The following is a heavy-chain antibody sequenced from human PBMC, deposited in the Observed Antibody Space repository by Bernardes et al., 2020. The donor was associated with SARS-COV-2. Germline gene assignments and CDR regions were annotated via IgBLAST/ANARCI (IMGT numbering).Heavy chain of an antibody. CDR2: TTGSGGAT. J-gene: IGHJ4*02. CDR1: GFTFGTYA. CDR3: AKGSAASSAFKY. V-gene: IGHV3-23*01. D-gene: IGHD3-22*01. Sequence: GGSLRLSCAASGFTFGTYAMSWVRQAPGKGLEWVSGTTGSGGATYYADSVKGRFTISRDNSKNTLYLQMNSLRAEDTAIYYCAKGSAASSAFKYWGQGSLVTVSS.